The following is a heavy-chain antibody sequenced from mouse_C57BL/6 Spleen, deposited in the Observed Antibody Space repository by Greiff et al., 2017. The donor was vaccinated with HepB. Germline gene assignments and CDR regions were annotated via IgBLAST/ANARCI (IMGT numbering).Heavy chain of an antibody. J-gene: IGHJ3*01. CDR3: ARSYDGYYGFAY. D-gene: IGHD2-3*01. V-gene: IGHV1-55*01. Sequence: QVQLQQPGAELVKPGASVKMSCKASGYTFTSYWITWVKQRPGQGLEWIGDIYPGSGSTNYNEKFKSKATLTVDTSSITAYMQLSSLTSEDSAVYYCARSYDGYYGFAYWGQGTLVTVSA. CDR1: GYTFTSYW. CDR2: IYPGSGST.